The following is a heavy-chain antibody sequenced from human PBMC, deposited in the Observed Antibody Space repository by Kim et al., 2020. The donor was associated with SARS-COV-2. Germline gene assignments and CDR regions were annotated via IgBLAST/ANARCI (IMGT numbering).Heavy chain of an antibody. V-gene: IGHV4-59*01. Sequence: SLKSRVTISVDTSKNQFSLKLSSVTAADTAVYYCARDFQDFWSGYNAFDIWGQGTMVTVSS. J-gene: IGHJ3*02. CDR3: ARDFQDFWSGYNAFDI. D-gene: IGHD3-3*01.